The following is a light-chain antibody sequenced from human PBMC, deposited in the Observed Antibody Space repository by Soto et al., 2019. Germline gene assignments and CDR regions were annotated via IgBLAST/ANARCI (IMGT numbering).Light chain of an antibody. V-gene: IGLV2-23*01. Sequence: QSALTQPASLSGSPGQSITISCTGTSSDIGSFNLVSWYQQFPGEVPKLIIYESYKRPSGISTRFSGSRSDNTASPTISGLQAEDEADYYCCCFAGSNTYIFGGGTKLTVL. CDR3: CCFAGSNTYI. CDR1: SSDIGSFNL. CDR2: ESY. J-gene: IGLJ2*01.